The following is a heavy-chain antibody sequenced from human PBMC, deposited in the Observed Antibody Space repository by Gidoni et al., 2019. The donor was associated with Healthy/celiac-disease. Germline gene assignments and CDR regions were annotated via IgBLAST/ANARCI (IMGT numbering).Heavy chain of an antibody. D-gene: IGHD1-26*01. V-gene: IGHV3-30*18. J-gene: IGHJ6*02. Sequence: QVQLVESGGGVVQPGRSLRLSGAASGVTFSSYGMHWVRQAPGKGLEWVAVISYDGSNKYDADSVTGRFTISRDTSKNTLYLQMNSLRAEYTAVYYCAKEVGQTYYYGMDVWGQGTTVTVSS. CDR3: AKEVGQTYYYGMDV. CDR1: GVTFSSYG. CDR2: ISYDGSNK.